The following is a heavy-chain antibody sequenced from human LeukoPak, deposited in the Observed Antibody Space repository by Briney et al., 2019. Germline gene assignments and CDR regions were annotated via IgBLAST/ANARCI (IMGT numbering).Heavy chain of an antibody. V-gene: IGHV6-1*01. CDR2: TYYRSKWHN. CDR3: AGTTDYSSFLAY. CDR1: GNSVSSNSAV. D-gene: IGHD4-11*01. Sequence: SQTLSLTCAISGNSVSSNSAVWNWIRQSPSRGLEWLGRTYYRSKWHNEYAESVKSRISINSDTSKNQFSLQLNSVTPEDTAEYYCAGTTDYSSFLAYWGQGTLVTVSS. J-gene: IGHJ4*02.